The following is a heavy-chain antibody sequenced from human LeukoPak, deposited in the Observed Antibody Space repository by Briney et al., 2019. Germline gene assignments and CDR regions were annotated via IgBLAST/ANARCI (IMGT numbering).Heavy chain of an antibody. CDR1: GGSFSGYY. V-gene: IGHV4-34*01. CDR2: INHSGST. J-gene: IGHJ6*02. CDR3: ALGPYYYYGMDV. Sequence: PSETLSLTCAVYGGSFSGYYWSWIRQPPGKGLEWIGEINHSGSTNYNPSLKSRVTISVDTSKNQFSLKLSSVTAADTAVYYCALGPYYYYGMDVWGQGTTVTVSS.